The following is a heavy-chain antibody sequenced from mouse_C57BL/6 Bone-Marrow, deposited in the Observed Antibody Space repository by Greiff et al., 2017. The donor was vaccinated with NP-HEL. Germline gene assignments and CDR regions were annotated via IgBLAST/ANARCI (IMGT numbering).Heavy chain of an antibody. CDR1: GFTFTDYY. J-gene: IGHJ4*01. V-gene: IGHV7-3*01. D-gene: IGHD2-4*01. CDR2: IRNKANSYTT. Sequence: EVKLQESGGGLVQPGGSLSLSCAASGFTFTDYYMSWVRQPPGKALEWLGFIRNKANSYTTEYSASVKGRFTISRDNSQSILYLQMNALRAEDSATYYCARSPRYDYDLYYYAMDYWGQGTSVTVSS. CDR3: ARSPRYDYDLYYYAMDY.